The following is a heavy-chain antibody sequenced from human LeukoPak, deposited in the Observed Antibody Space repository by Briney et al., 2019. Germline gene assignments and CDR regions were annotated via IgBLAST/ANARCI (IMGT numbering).Heavy chain of an antibody. CDR1: GGSISSYY. CDR2: IYYSGST. CDR3: ARGYSYAHFDY. V-gene: IGHV4-59*01. D-gene: IGHD5-18*01. Sequence: PSETLSLTCTVSGGSISSYYWSWIRQPPGKGLEWIGYIYYSGSTNYNLSLKSRVTISVDTSKNQFSLKLSSVTAADTAVYYCARGYSYAHFDYWGQGTLVTVSS. J-gene: IGHJ4*02.